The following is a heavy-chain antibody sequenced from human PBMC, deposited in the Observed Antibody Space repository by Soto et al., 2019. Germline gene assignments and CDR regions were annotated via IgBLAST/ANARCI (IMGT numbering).Heavy chain of an antibody. CDR2: MNPNSGNT. V-gene: IGHV1-8*01. D-gene: IGHD5-18*01. Sequence: GASVKVSCKASGYTFTSYDINWVLQATGQGLEWMGWMNPNSGNTGYAQKFQGRVTMTRNTSISTAYMELSSLRSEDTAVYYCARGSDTAMAPDAFDIWGQGTMVTVSS. J-gene: IGHJ3*02. CDR1: GYTFTSYD. CDR3: ARGSDTAMAPDAFDI.